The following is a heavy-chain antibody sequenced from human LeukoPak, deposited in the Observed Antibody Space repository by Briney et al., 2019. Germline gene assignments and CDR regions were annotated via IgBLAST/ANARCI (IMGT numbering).Heavy chain of an antibody. CDR2: TSSSDAGT. D-gene: IGHD3-3*01. Sequence: GGTLRLSCAASGFTFSSYWMSWVRQTPGKGLEWVAATSSSDAGTYHADSVRGRFTISRDNSKNTLYLQMNSLRAEDTAVYYCAKDPHYDFWSGYGDAFDIWGQGTMVTVSS. J-gene: IGHJ3*02. CDR3: AKDPHYDFWSGYGDAFDI. V-gene: IGHV3-23*01. CDR1: GFTFSSYW.